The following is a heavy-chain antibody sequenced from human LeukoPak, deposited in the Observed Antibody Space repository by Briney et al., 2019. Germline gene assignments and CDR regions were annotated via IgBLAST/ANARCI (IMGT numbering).Heavy chain of an antibody. Sequence: GGFLRLSCAASGFTVSSNYMSWVRQAPGKGLEWVSVIYSGGSTYYADSVKGRFTISRDNSKNTLYLQMNSLRAEDTAVYYCARELRFLEWLSRPYYYYMDVWGKGTTVTVSS. CDR1: GFTVSSNY. CDR3: ARELRFLEWLSRPYYYYMDV. J-gene: IGHJ6*03. CDR2: IYSGGST. D-gene: IGHD3-3*01. V-gene: IGHV3-53*01.